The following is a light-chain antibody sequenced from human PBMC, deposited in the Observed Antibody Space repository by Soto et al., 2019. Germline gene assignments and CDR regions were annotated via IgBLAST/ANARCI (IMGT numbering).Light chain of an antibody. CDR1: SNDVGDYDY. CDR3: CSYAGGYTFV. Sequence: QSALTPPRSVSGSPGQSVTISCTGNSNDVGDYDYVSWYQQYPGKAPKLIIYDVNKRPSGVPDRFSGSKSGNTASLTISALQAEDEADYYCCSYAGGYTFVFGPGTKLTVL. J-gene: IGLJ1*01. CDR2: DVN. V-gene: IGLV2-11*01.